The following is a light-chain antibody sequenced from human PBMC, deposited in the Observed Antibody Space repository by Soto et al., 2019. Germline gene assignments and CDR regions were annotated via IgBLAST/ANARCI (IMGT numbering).Light chain of an antibody. CDR2: EVS. J-gene: IGLJ2*01. CDR1: SSDVGGYNY. CDR3: SSFAGNNNLV. V-gene: IGLV2-8*01. Sequence: QSVLTQPPSASGSPGQSVTISCTGTSSDVGGYNYGSWYQQHPGKAPKLMISEVSKRPSGVPDRFSGSKSGNTASLTVSGLQAEDEADYYCSSFAGNNNLVFGGGTKLTVL.